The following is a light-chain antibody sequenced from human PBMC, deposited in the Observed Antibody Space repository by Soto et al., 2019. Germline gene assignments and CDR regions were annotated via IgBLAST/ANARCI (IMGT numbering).Light chain of an antibody. CDR1: QSVSSIY. CDR2: AAS. Sequence: EIVLTQSPGTLSLSAGERATLCCRASQSVSSIYIAWYQQKPGQAPRLLIYAASSRATGIPDRFSGSASGTDFTLTITNLEPGDSAMYYCQQYGSSPRAFGQGTRVEIK. CDR3: QQYGSSPRA. V-gene: IGKV3-20*01. J-gene: IGKJ1*01.